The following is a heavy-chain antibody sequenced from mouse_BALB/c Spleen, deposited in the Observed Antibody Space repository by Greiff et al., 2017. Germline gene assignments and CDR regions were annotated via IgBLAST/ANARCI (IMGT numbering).Heavy chain of an antibody. CDR3: ARGNYRYGNYFDY. Sequence: VKLMESGPGLVAPSQSLSITCTVSGFSLTSYGVHWVRQPPGKGLEWLGVIWAGGSTNYNSALMSRLSISKDNSKSQVFLKMNSLQTDDTAMYYCARGNYRYGNYFDYWGQGTTLTVSS. CDR1: GFSLTSYG. CDR2: IWAGGST. V-gene: IGHV2-9*02. D-gene: IGHD2-14*01. J-gene: IGHJ2*01.